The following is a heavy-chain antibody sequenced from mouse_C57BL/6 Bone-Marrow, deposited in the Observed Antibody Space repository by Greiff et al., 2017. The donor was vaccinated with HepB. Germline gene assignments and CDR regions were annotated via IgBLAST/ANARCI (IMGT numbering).Heavy chain of an antibody. CDR2: FYPGSGSI. Sequence: VKLQESGAELVKPGASVKLSCKASGYTFTEYTIHWVKQRSGQGLEWIGWFYPGSGSIKYNEKFKDKDTLTADKSSSTVYMELRRVTSEDSAVYVCARHEARGQLRLSYWGQGTLVTVSA. CDR3: ARHEARGQLRLSY. V-gene: IGHV1-62-2*01. J-gene: IGHJ3*01. CDR1: GYTFTEYT. D-gene: IGHD3-2*02.